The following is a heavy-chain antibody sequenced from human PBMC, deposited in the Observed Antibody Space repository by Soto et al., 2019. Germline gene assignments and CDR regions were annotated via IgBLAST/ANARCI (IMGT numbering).Heavy chain of an antibody. Sequence: QVELVESGGRVVQPGGSLRLSCAASGFIFSRYAIHWVRQAPGKGLEWVAVISKDGSVKYYTDSVRGRFTISRDKSKNTVSLEMNNMRDGDTGVFYCVRSRSGAVPDSFGYWGQGTLVTVSS. V-gene: IGHV3-30-3*01. CDR1: GFIFSRYA. D-gene: IGHD3-3*01. CDR3: VRSRSGAVPDSFGY. CDR2: ISKDGSVK. J-gene: IGHJ4*02.